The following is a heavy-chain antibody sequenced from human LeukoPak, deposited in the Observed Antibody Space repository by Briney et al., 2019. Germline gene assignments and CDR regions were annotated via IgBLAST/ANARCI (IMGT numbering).Heavy chain of an antibody. CDR3: VGGPARIRD. CDR1: GFTFSNAW. V-gene: IGHV3-15*01. J-gene: IGHJ4*02. CDR2: IKTKTDGDRT. D-gene: IGHD3-16*01. Sequence: GGSLRLSCVVSGFTFSNAWMSWIRQAPGKGLEWVGRIKTKTDGDRTDYAAPVEGRFTISRDDSKNTLSLQMNSLKTEDTAVYYCVGGPARIRDWGQGTLVTVSS.